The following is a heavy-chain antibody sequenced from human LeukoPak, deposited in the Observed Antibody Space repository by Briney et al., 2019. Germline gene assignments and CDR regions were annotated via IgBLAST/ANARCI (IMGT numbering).Heavy chain of an antibody. D-gene: IGHD1-26*01. Sequence: PGGSLRLSCAASGFTFSSYAMSWVRQAPGKGLEWVSAISGSGGSTYYADSVKGRFTISRDNSKNTLYLQMNSLRAEDTAVYYCTRDKWELLYYYMDVWGKGTTVTVSS. CDR3: TRDKWELLYYYMDV. CDR2: ISGSGGST. V-gene: IGHV3-23*01. J-gene: IGHJ6*03. CDR1: GFTFSSYA.